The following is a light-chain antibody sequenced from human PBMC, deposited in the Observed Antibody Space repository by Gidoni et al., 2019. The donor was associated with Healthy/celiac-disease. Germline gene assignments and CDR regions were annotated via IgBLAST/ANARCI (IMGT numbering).Light chain of an antibody. CDR2: DAS. CDR3: QQYNSYWYT. Sequence: DIQITQSPSTLSASVGDRVTITCRASQSISSWLAWYQQKPGKAPKLLIYDASSLESGVPSRFSGSGSGTEFTLTISSLQPDDFATYYCQQYNSYWYTFGQGTKLEIK. V-gene: IGKV1-5*01. J-gene: IGKJ2*01. CDR1: QSISSW.